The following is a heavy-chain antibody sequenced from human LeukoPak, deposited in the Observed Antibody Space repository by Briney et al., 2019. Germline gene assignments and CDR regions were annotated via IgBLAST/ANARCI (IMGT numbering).Heavy chain of an antibody. CDR3: ANYGSGSYRFDP. J-gene: IGHJ5*02. V-gene: IGHV4-31*03. CDR1: GGSISSGGFY. D-gene: IGHD3-10*01. CDR2: ISYSGTT. Sequence: SQTLSLICTVSGGSISSGGFYWSWIRQHPGKGLEWIGYISYSGTTYYNPSLKSRVAISVDTSKNLFSLKLSSVTAADTAVYYCANYGSGSYRFDPWGQGTLVTVSS.